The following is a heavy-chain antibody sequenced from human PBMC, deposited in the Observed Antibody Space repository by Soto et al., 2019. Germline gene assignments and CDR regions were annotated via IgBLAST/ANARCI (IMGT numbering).Heavy chain of an antibody. CDR1: GFTFSSYG. J-gene: IGHJ4*02. CDR3: AKDRGAYNYAFYFFDY. Sequence: PGGSLRLSCAASGFTFSSYGMHWVRQAPGKGLEWVALISYDGSNNYYADSVKGRFTISRDISKNTLYLQMNSLRAEDTAVYYCAKDRGAYNYAFYFFDYWGQGTLVTVSS. V-gene: IGHV3-30*18. CDR2: ISYDGSNN. D-gene: IGHD5-18*01.